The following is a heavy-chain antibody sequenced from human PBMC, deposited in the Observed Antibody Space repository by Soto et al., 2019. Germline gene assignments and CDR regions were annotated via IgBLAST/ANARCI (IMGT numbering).Heavy chain of an antibody. CDR3: AKDPIALLLPHYMDV. J-gene: IGHJ6*03. CDR1: GFTFSSYA. CDR2: ICGSGGST. V-gene: IGHV3-23*01. D-gene: IGHD2-15*01. Sequence: EVQLLESGGGLVQPGGSLRLSCAASGFTFSSYAMSWVRQAPGKGLEWVSSICGSGGSTYYADAVKGRFTISRDNSKNTLYLQMNSLRAEDTAVYYCAKDPIALLLPHYMDVWGKGTTVTVSS.